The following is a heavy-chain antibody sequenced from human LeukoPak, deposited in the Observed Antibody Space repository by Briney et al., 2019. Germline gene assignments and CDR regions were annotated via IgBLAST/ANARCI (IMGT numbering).Heavy chain of an antibody. V-gene: IGHV3-48*01. J-gene: IGHJ4*02. Sequence: GGSLRLSCAASGFTFSSYSMNWVRQAPGKGLEWVSYISSGSSAIYYADSVKGRFTISRDNAKNSLYLQMNSLRAEDTAVYYCAKAHQYYYDSSGAKDYWGQGTLVTVSS. CDR1: GFTFSSYS. CDR2: ISSGSSAI. D-gene: IGHD3-22*01. CDR3: AKAHQYYYDSSGAKDY.